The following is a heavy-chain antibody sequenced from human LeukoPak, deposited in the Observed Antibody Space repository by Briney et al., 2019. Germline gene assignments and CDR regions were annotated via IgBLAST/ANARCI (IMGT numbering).Heavy chain of an antibody. CDR3: ARREGSSSSHSWFDP. CDR2: INHSGST. CDR1: DGSFSGYY. V-gene: IGHV4-34*01. Sequence: PSETLSLTCAVYDGSFSGYYWSWIRQPPGKGLEWIGEINHSGSTNYNPSLKSRVTISVDTSKNQFSLKLSSVTAADTAVYYCARREGSSSSHSWFDPWGQGTLVTVSS. D-gene: IGHD6-6*01. J-gene: IGHJ5*02.